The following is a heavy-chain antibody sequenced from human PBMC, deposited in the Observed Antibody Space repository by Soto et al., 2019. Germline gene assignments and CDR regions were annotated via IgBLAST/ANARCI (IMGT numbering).Heavy chain of an antibody. Sequence: PGGSLRLSCEASGFTFSSYGMHWVRQAPGKGLEWVAVISYHGTTQYYADSVKGRFTISRDNSKNTLYLQMNSLRADDTAVFFCAKDRGGSYPEAYYYYGTDVWGQGTTVTVSS. CDR2: ISYHGTTQ. V-gene: IGHV3-30*18. CDR1: GFTFSSYG. CDR3: AKDRGGSYPEAYYYYGTDV. D-gene: IGHD1-26*01. J-gene: IGHJ6*02.